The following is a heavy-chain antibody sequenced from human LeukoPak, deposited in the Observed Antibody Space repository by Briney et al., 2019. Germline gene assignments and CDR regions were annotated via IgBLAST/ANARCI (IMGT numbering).Heavy chain of an antibody. Sequence: PSETLSLTCTASGGSISSYYWSWIRQPAGKGLEWIGRIYTSGTTHYNPSLKSRVTMSVDTSKNQFSLKLSSATAADTAVYYCARGYSGYDVYYYYYMDVWGKGTTVTVSS. CDR2: IYTSGTT. D-gene: IGHD5-12*01. CDR1: GGSISSYY. CDR3: ARGYSGYDVYYYYYMDV. J-gene: IGHJ6*03. V-gene: IGHV4-4*07.